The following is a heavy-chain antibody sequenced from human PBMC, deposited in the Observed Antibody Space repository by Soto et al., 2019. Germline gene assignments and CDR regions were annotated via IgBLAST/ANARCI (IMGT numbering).Heavy chain of an antibody. V-gene: IGHV3-9*01. CDR2: ISWNSAII. Sequence: EVQLVESGGDLVQPGKSLRLSCAASGFAFADFAMHWVRQAPGKGLEWISGISWNSAIIGYADSVKGRFTISRDNAKNSLYLQMTCLRAEDTALYYCAKDISYYDSSGYLDYWGQGVVVTVSA. J-gene: IGHJ4*02. CDR1: GFAFADFA. D-gene: IGHD3-22*01. CDR3: AKDISYYDSSGYLDY.